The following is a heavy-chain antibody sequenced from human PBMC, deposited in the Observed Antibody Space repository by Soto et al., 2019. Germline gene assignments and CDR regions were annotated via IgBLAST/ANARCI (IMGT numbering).Heavy chain of an antibody. V-gene: IGHV4-30-4*01. CDR2: IYYSGST. Sequence: SETLSLTCTVSGGSISGGDYYWSWIRQPPGRGREWIGYIYYSGSTYYNPSLKSRVVISVNTSKNQFSLKLSSVTASVTAVYYYARGGRRGSRNWFDPWGQGTLVT. D-gene: IGHD1-26*01. CDR3: ARGGRRGSRNWFDP. CDR1: GGSISGGDYY. J-gene: IGHJ5*02.